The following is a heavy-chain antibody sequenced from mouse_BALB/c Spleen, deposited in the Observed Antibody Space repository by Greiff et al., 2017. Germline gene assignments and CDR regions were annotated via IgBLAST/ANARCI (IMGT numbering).Heavy chain of an antibody. CDR2: ILPGSGST. J-gene: IGHJ3*01. V-gene: IGHV1-9*01. CDR3: ARIRAWFAY. CDR1: GYTFSSYW. Sequence: VQLQQSGAELMKPGASVKISCKATGYTFSSYWIEWVKQRPGHGLEWIGEILPGSGSTNYNEKFKGKATFTADTSSNTAYMQLSSLTSEDSAVYYCARIRAWFAYWGQGTLVTVSA.